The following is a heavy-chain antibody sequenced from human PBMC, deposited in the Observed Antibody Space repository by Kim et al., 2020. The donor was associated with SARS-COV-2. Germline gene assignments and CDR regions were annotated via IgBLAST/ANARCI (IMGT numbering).Heavy chain of an antibody. CDR3: KTYCGGLNCNTYYSYGMDV. Sequence: GGSLRLSCAASGFTFGSYAMSWVRQAPGKGLEWVSSISSSGGTFYSDSVKGRFTISRDNSKDTLYLQMDSLRAEDAAAYYCKTYCGGLNCNTYYSYGMDV. V-gene: IGHV3-23*05. D-gene: IGHD2-21*01. J-gene: IGHJ6*01. CDR1: GFTFGSYA. CDR2: ISSSGGT.